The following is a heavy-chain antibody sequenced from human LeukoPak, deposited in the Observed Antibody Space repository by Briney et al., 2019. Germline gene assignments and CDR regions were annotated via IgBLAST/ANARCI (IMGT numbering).Heavy chain of an antibody. CDR3: ARDSNDLVV. V-gene: IGHV3-74*01. D-gene: IGHD2-21*01. CDR2: INSDGSNT. CDR1: GFTFSSYW. Sequence: PGGSLRLSCAASGFTFSSYWMHWVRQAPGKGLVWVSRINSDGSNTRYADSVKGRFTIFRDNAKNTLYMQMNSLRADDTAVYYCARDSNDLVVGGQGTLVTVSS. J-gene: IGHJ4*02.